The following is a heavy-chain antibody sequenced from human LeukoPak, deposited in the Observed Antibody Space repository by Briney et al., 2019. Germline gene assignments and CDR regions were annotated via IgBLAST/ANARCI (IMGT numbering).Heavy chain of an antibody. D-gene: IGHD3-10*01. CDR2: ISGSGGST. CDR1: GFTFSSYA. J-gene: IGHJ4*02. V-gene: IGHV3-23*01. Sequence: GGSLRLSCAASGFTFSSYAMSWVRQAPGKGLEWVSAISGSGGSTYYADSVKGRFTISRDNAKNSLYLQMNSLRAEDTAVYYCARDRRGHNAFDYWGQGTLVTVSS. CDR3: ARDRRGHNAFDY.